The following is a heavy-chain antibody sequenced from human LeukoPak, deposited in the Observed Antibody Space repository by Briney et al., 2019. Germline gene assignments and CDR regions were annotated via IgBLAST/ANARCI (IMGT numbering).Heavy chain of an antibody. CDR3: AVTYYYDSSGYHPHAFDI. V-gene: IGHV4-39*07. J-gene: IGHJ3*02. CDR1: GGSISSSSYY. CDR2: IYYSGST. D-gene: IGHD3-22*01. Sequence: PSETLSLTCTVSGGSISSSSYYWGWIRQPPGKGLEWIGSIYYSGSTYYNPSLKSRVTISVDTSKNQFSLKLSSATAADTAVYYCAVTYYYDSSGYHPHAFDIWGQGTMVTVSS.